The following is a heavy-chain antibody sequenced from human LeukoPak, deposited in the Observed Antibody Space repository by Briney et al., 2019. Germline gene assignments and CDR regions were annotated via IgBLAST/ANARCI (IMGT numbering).Heavy chain of an antibody. V-gene: IGHV1-46*01. CDR3: ATTLGGGGIDY. J-gene: IGHJ4*02. D-gene: IGHD1-26*01. CDR1: GYSFISYY. CDR2: INPSDDST. Sequence: ASVTVSCKTSGYSFISYYMYWVRQAPGQGLEWMGKINPSDDSTTYAQKFQGRITMTGDTSTSTIYMEMSSLRSEDTAVYYCATTLGGGGIDYWGQGTLVTVSS.